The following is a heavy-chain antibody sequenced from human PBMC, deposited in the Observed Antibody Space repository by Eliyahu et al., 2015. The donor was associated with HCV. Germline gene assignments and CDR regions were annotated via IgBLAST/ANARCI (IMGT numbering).Heavy chain of an antibody. CDR2: IKSKADGGTT. CDR3: NTMGNPGYFNL. J-gene: IGHJ2*01. V-gene: IGHV3-15*01. D-gene: IGHD4-23*01. Sequence: EVQLVESGGGLIKPGESLRLPXAVSGFTVSNAWMSWVRQAPGKGLEXVGXIKSKADGGTTAYAAPLKGRFTISRDDSKNTLYLQMNSLKTEDTAVYYCNTMGNPGYFNLWGRGTLVTVSS. CDR1: GFTVSNAW.